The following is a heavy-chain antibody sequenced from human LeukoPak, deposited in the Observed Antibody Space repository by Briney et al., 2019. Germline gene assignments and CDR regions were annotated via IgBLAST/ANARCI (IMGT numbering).Heavy chain of an antibody. CDR1: GGTFSSYA. V-gene: IGHV1-69*04. CDR3: ARPLGEGEDYLDY. D-gene: IGHD3-10*01. CDR2: IIPILGIA. J-gene: IGHJ4*02. Sequence: SVKVSCKASGGTFSSYAISWVRQAPRQGLEWMGRIIPILGIANYAQKFQGRVTITADKSTSTAYMELSSLRSEDTAVYYCARPLGEGEDYLDYWGRGTLVTVSS.